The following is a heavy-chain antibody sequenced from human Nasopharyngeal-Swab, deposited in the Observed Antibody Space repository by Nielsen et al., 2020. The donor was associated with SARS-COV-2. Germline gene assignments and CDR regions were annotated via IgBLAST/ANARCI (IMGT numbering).Heavy chain of an antibody. J-gene: IGHJ5*02. Sequence: SVKVSCKASGGTFSSYAISWVRQAPGQGLKWMGGIIPIFGTANYAQKFQGRVTITADESTSTAYMELSSLRSEDTAVYYCAGRYYDFWSGYLTWGQGTLVTVSS. D-gene: IGHD3-3*01. CDR1: GGTFSSYA. V-gene: IGHV1-69*13. CDR3: AGRYYDFWSGYLT. CDR2: IIPIFGTA.